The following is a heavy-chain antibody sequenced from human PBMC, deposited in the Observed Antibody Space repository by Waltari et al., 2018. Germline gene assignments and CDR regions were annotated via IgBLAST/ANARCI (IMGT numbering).Heavy chain of an antibody. CDR2: IIPGFRSA. D-gene: IGHD1-1*01. Sequence: QVQLVQSGAEVKKPGSSVKVSCKASGGTFSNYAITWVRQAPGQGLEWMGGIIPGFRSAHYAQKFRDRVTITAEESTSTAYMELMGLTSDDTAVYYCARPRTTVGTGLWNDGLQIWGQGTLVTVSS. J-gene: IGHJ3*02. V-gene: IGHV1-69*01. CDR3: ARPRTTVGTGLWNDGLQI. CDR1: GGTFSNYA.